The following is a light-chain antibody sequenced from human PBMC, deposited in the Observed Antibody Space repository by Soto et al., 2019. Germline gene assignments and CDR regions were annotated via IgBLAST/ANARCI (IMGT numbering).Light chain of an antibody. Sequence: DIQMTQSPSTLSASVGDRVTITCRASQSISSWLAWYQQKPGKAPKLLIYKASSLESGVPSRFSGSGSGTEFTLTISSLQPDDFATYFCQQHNDYWTFGQGTKVDI. CDR1: QSISSW. J-gene: IGKJ1*01. CDR3: QQHNDYWT. CDR2: KAS. V-gene: IGKV1-5*03.